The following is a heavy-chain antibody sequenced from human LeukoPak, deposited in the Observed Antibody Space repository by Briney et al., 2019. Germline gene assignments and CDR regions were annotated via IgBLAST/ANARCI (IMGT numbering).Heavy chain of an antibody. Sequence: GGSLRLSCAASGFIFSSYEMSWVRQAPEKGLDWVSYISSNGRTMYYADSVKGRFTVSRDNAKNSLYLQMNRMRAEDAAIYYCARDNYSGSRYFDHWGQGTLVTVSS. V-gene: IGHV3-48*03. CDR1: GFIFSSYE. D-gene: IGHD1-26*01. CDR2: ISSNGRTM. CDR3: ARDNYSGSRYFDH. J-gene: IGHJ4*02.